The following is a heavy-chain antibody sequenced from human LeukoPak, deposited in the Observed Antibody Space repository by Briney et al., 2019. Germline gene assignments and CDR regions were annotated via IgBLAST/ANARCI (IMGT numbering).Heavy chain of an antibody. V-gene: IGHV3-48*03. CDR3: VRDRDIAYLRADF. D-gene: IGHD5-12*01. J-gene: IGHJ4*02. CDR2: ITTSGSTI. CDR1: GFPFTNHE. Sequence: GSLRLSCAASGFPFTNHEMNWVRQAPGKGLEWVSYITTSGSTICYADSVKGRFTISRDNAKNSLYLQMNGLRAEDTAVYYCVRDRDIAYLRADFWGQGTLVTVSS.